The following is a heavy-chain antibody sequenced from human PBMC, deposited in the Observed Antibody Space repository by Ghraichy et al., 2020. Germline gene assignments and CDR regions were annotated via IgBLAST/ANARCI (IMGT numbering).Heavy chain of an antibody. CDR2: INPTSGST. Sequence: ASVKVSCKASGYTFNSYYIHWVRQAPGQGLEWMGIINPTSGSTNYPQKFQGRVTMTRDTSTSTVYIELSSLRSEDTALYYCARVMERRGGDYWGQGTLVTVTS. V-gene: IGHV1-46*02. CDR3: ARVMERRGGDY. D-gene: IGHD1-1*01. J-gene: IGHJ4*02. CDR1: GYTFNSYY.